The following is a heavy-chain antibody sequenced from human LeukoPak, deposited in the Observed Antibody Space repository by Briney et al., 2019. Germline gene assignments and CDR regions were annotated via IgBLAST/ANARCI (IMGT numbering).Heavy chain of an antibody. J-gene: IGHJ4*02. CDR2: ISGSGDYT. CDR3: ASELLIAAAFDY. Sequence: SGGSLRLSCVVSGFTFSNYAMGWIRQAPGKGLEWVSAISGSGDYTYHADSVKGRFTISRDNSKNTLYLQMNSLRAEDTAVYYCASELLIAAAFDYWGQGTLVTVSS. V-gene: IGHV3-23*01. CDR1: GFTFSNYA. D-gene: IGHD6-13*01.